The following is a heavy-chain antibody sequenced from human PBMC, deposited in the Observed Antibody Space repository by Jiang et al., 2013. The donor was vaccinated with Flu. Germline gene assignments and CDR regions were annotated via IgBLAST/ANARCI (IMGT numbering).Heavy chain of an antibody. CDR1: GFTFSDYY. J-gene: IGHJ4*02. V-gene: IGHV3-11*06. CDR3: ARARRDGYEWAFDY. D-gene: IGHD5-24*01. Sequence: SGGGLVKPGGSLRLSCAASGFTFSDYYMSWIRQAPGKGLEWVSYISSSSSYTNYADSVKGRFTISRDNAKNSLYLQMNSLRAEDTAVYYCARARRDGYEWAFDYWGQGTLVTVSS. CDR2: ISSSSSYT.